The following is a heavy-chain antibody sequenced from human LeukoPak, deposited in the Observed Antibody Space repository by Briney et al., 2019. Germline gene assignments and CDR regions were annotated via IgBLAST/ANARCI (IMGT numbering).Heavy chain of an antibody. CDR1: GDSISTTNYY. CDR2: ISSSGNT. V-gene: IGHV4-39*02. J-gene: IGHJ4*02. Sequence: SETLSLTCAVPGDSISTTNYYWGWIRQPPGKGLEWIGGISSSGNTYYNPSLKSRITISIDTSKNHFSLKLSSVSAADTAVYYCARLGAGPTYYDFWSGYSSFYFDYWGQGTLVTVSS. D-gene: IGHD3-3*01. CDR3: ARLGAGPTYYDFWSGYSSFYFDY.